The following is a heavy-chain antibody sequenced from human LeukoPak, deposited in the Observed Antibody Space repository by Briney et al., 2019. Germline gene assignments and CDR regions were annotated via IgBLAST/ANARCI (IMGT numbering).Heavy chain of an antibody. D-gene: IGHD3-3*01. J-gene: IGHJ3*02. CDR1: GFTFGDYA. Sequence: GGSLRLSCTASGFTFGDYAMSWFRQAPGKGLEWVSAISGSGGSTYYADSVKGRFTISRDNSKNTLYLQMNSLRAEDTAVYYCAKDVLRFLEWFHDAFDIWGQGTMVTVSS. V-gene: IGHV3-23*01. CDR2: ISGSGGST. CDR3: AKDVLRFLEWFHDAFDI.